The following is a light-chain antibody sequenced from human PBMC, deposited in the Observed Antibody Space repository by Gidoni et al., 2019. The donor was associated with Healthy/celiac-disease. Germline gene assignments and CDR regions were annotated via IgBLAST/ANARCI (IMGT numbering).Light chain of an antibody. CDR1: SSDVGGYNY. CDR2: YVS. J-gene: IGLJ3*02. CDR3: SSYTSSSTPRWV. V-gene: IGLV2-14*01. Sequence: QSALTQPASVSGSPGQSITISCTGTSSDVGGYNYVSWYQQHPGKAPKLMIYYVSNRPSGVSNRFSGSKSGNTASLTISGLQAEDEADYYCSSYTSSSTPRWVFGGGTKLTVL.